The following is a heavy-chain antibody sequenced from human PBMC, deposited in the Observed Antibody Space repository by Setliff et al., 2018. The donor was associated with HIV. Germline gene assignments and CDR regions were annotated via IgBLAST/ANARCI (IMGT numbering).Heavy chain of an antibody. CDR2: INPETGDP. J-gene: IGHJ4*01. CDR3: ATGIPSDLDY. D-gene: IGHD2-21*01. Sequence: GASVKVSCKTSGYRLIGHYLHWVRLAPGQGPEWVGWINPETGDPNYAQKFRGRVLMTRDTSITTAFLHVAKLTSDDTAIYYCATGIPSDLDYWGQGTPVTVSS. CDR1: GYRLIGHY. V-gene: IGHV1-2*02.